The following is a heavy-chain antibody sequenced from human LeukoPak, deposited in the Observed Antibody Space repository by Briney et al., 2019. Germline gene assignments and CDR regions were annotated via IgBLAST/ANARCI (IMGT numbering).Heavy chain of an antibody. D-gene: IGHD6-19*01. CDR1: GFSFSRHT. Sequence: GGALRLSCAASGFSFSRHTINWVRQAAGRELEWVSFLSSSGTTIYSADSVKGRFTVSRDKDKTSLYLQMNSLRDEDTAVYYCARVREDSRGWYHFDSWGQGTLVSVSS. V-gene: IGHV3-48*02. CDR3: ARVREDSRGWYHFDS. CDR2: LSSSGTTI. J-gene: IGHJ4*02.